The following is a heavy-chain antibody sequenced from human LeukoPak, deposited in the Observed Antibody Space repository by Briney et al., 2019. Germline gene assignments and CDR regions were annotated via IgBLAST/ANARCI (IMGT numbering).Heavy chain of an antibody. CDR2: ISSSSSYI. CDR1: GFTFSSYS. CDR3: ARDSRSSWTDY. Sequence: GGSLRLSCAASGFTFSSYSMNWVRQAPGKGLEWVSSISSSSSYIYYADSVKGRYTISRDNGKNSLYLQMNSLRAEDTAVYYCARDSRSSWTDYWGQGTLVTVSS. D-gene: IGHD1-1*01. V-gene: IGHV3-21*01. J-gene: IGHJ4*02.